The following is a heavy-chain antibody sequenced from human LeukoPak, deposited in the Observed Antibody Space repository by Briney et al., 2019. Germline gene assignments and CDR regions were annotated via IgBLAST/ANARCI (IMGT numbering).Heavy chain of an antibody. CDR1: GHTFTGYY. D-gene: IGHD1-26*01. Sequence: ASVKVSCKASGHTFTGYYMHWVRQAPGQGLEWMGWINPNSGGTNYAQKFQGRVTMTRDTSISTAYMELSRLRSNDPAVYYCARGFWSGSYRSLDAFDIWGQGTMVTVSS. CDR3: ARGFWSGSYRSLDAFDI. J-gene: IGHJ3*02. CDR2: INPNSGGT. V-gene: IGHV1-2*02.